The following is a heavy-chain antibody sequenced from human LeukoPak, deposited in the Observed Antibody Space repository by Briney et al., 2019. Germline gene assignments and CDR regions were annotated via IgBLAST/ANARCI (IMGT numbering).Heavy chain of an antibody. J-gene: IGHJ6*02. D-gene: IGHD4-17*01. CDR2: IIPILGIA. Sequence: ASVEVSCKASGGTFSSYAISWVRQAPGQGLEWMGRIIPILGIANYAQKFQGRVTITADKSTSTAYMELSSLRSEDTAVYYCARGGVYGDPPVTYYYYGMDVWGQGTTVTVSS. V-gene: IGHV1-69*04. CDR1: GGTFSSYA. CDR3: ARGGVYGDPPVTYYYYGMDV.